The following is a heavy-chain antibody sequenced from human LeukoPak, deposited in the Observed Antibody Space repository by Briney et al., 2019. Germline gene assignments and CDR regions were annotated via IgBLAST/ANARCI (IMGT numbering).Heavy chain of an antibody. D-gene: IGHD2-21*02. Sequence: SVKVSCKASGGTFSSYAISWVRQAPGHGLEWMGGIIPIFGTANYAQKFQGRVTITADESTSTAYMELSSLRSEDTAVYYCARDRAYCGGDCYRMDYWGQGTLVTVSS. J-gene: IGHJ4*02. V-gene: IGHV1-69*01. CDR3: ARDRAYCGGDCYRMDY. CDR1: GGTFSSYA. CDR2: IIPIFGTA.